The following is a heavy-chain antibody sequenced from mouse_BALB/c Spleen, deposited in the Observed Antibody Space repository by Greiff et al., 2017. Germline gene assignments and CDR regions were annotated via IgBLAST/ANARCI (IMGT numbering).Heavy chain of an antibody. V-gene: IGHV5-9-3*01. Sequence: EVQVVESGGGLVKPGGSLKLSCAASGFTFSSYAMSWVRQTPEKRLEWVATISSGGSYTYYPDSVKGRFTISRDNAKNTLYLQMSSLRSEDTAMYYCARHGLLREYYFDYWGQGTTLTVSS. CDR1: GFTFSSYA. J-gene: IGHJ2*01. CDR2: ISSGGSYT. D-gene: IGHD2-3*01. CDR3: ARHGLLREYYFDY.